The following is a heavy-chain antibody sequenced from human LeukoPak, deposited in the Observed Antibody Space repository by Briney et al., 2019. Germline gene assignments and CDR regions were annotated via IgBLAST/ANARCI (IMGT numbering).Heavy chain of an antibody. CDR1: GFTFSSYA. CDR2: ISGSDGST. J-gene: IGHJ4*02. CDR3: AKHQYYDTSGFPTSLDS. Sequence: GGSLRLSCAVSGFTFSSYAMSWVRQAPGRGLEWASVISGSDGSTTYADSVKGRFTISRDNSKNTLYLQMNSLRAEDTAVYYCAKHQYYDTSGFPTSLDSWGQGTLVTVSS. V-gene: IGHV3-23*01. D-gene: IGHD3-22*01.